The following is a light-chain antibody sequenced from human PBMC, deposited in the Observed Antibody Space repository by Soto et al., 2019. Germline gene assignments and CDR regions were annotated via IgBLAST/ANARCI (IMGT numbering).Light chain of an antibody. Sequence: ENVLTQSPATLSLSPGERATLSCRASQSVSSNLAWYQQKPGQAPRLLIYDASNRATGIPARFSGSGSGTDFNLTISSLQPEDFAVYYCHQRSNWPPTFGGGTKVEIK. J-gene: IGKJ4*01. CDR1: QSVSSN. CDR2: DAS. V-gene: IGKV3-11*01. CDR3: HQRSNWPPT.